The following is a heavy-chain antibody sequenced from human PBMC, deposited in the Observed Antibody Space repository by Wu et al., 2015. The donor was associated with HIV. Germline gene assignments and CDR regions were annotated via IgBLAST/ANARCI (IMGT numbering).Heavy chain of an antibody. D-gene: IGHD3-22*01. CDR1: GYTFTGYY. CDR3: ARDTGDYDSSGYYGY. V-gene: IGHV1-2*02. CDR2: INPNSGGT. J-gene: IGHJ4*02. Sequence: QVQLVQSGAEVKKPGASVKVSCKASGYTFTGYYMHWVRQAPGQGLEWMGWINPNSGGTNYAQKFQGRVTMTRDTSISTAYMELSRLRSDDTAVYYCARDTGDYDSSGYYGYWGQGTLVTVSS.